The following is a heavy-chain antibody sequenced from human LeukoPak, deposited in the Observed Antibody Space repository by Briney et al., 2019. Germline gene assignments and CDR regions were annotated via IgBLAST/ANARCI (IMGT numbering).Heavy chain of an antibody. D-gene: IGHD2-8*01. J-gene: IGHJ3*02. CDR3: ARDRTSLIVLMVSDAFDI. Sequence: ASVKLSCKASGYTFTGYYMHWVRQAPGQGLEWMGWINPNSGGTNYAQKFQGRVTMTRDTSISTAYMELSRLRSDDTAVYYCARDRTSLIVLMVSDAFDIWGQGTMVTVSS. CDR1: GYTFTGYY. V-gene: IGHV1-2*02. CDR2: INPNSGGT.